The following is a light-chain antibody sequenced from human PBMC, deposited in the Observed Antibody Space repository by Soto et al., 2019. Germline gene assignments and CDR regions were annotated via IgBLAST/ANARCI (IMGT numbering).Light chain of an antibody. CDR2: GNT. J-gene: IGLJ2*01. Sequence: QSALTQPPSVSGAPGQTVTISCTGSSTNIGAGYDVSWYQQLPGTAPKLLIYGNTNRPSGVPDRFSGSKSGTSASLAITGLQAEDEADYYCQSYDSSLSCHVVFGGGTQLTVL. CDR1: STNIGAGYD. V-gene: IGLV1-40*01. CDR3: QSYDSSLSCHVV.